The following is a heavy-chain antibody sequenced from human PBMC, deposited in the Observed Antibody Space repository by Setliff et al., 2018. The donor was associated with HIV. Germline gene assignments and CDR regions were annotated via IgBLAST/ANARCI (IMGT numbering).Heavy chain of an antibody. V-gene: IGHV3-23*01. CDR1: GFTFSTSA. CDR2: ISGPGSSS. D-gene: IGHD6-19*01. Sequence: PGESLTISCAASGFTFSTSAMTWVRRTPGKGLEWVSSISGPGSSSYYADSVKGRFTISRDNSKDTLFLQMNVLSAGDTAIYYCAKWHSTAWYSGYHIDNWGQGTQVTVSS. CDR3: AKWHSTAWYSGYHIDN. J-gene: IGHJ4*02.